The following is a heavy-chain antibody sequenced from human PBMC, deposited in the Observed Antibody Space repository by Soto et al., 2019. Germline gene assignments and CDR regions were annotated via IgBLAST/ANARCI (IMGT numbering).Heavy chain of an antibody. D-gene: IGHD5-18*01. CDR2: IYSSDGDDP. J-gene: IGHJ4*02. V-gene: IGHV3-66*01. CDR1: GFTVSSSY. Sequence: PGGSLRLSCAASGFTVSSSYMSWVRQVPGKGLEWVSIIYSSDGDDPYYAASVKGRVTITRDTSASTAYMELSSLRSEDTAVYYCARDPGYSYGYNWGQGTLVTVSS. CDR3: ARDPGYSYGYN.